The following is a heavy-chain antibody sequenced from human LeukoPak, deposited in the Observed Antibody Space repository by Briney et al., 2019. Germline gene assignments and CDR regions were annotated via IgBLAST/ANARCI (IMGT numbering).Heavy chain of an antibody. Sequence: GASVKGSCKASGGTFSSYAISWVRQAPGQGLEWMGGIIPIFGTANYAQKFQGRVTITTDESTSTAYMELSSLRSEDTAVYYCAGVRHDYGDYGAFDIWGQGTMVTVSS. CDR3: AGVRHDYGDYGAFDI. J-gene: IGHJ3*02. CDR1: GGTFSSYA. D-gene: IGHD4-17*01. CDR2: IIPIFGTA. V-gene: IGHV1-69*05.